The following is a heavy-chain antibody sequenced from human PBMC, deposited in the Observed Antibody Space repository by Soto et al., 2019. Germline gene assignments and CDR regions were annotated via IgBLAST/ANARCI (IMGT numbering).Heavy chain of an antibody. J-gene: IGHJ6*02. Sequence: PGGSLRLSCAASGFTFSSYIMNWVRQSPGKGLEWVSSISSSSSYIYYADSVKGRFTISRDNAKNSLYLQMNSLRAEDTAVYYCARVKGGAIFGVVVPDNYYYGMDVWGQGTTVTVSS. CDR2: ISSSSSYI. D-gene: IGHD3-3*01. CDR3: ARVKGGAIFGVVVPDNYYYGMDV. V-gene: IGHV3-21*01. CDR1: GFTFSSYI.